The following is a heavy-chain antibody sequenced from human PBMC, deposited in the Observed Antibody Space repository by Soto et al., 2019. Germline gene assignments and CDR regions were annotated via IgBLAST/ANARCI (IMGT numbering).Heavy chain of an antibody. J-gene: IGHJ4*02. CDR2: IYSGGVT. Sequence: EVQLVESGGGLVQPGGSLRLSCAASGFTVSNNYMCWVRQAPGKGLEWVSLIYSGGVTHYADSVRGRFTISRDNSRNTLYLQMNSLRADDTAVYYCAKRGTTVTTSLWYWGQGTRVTVSS. V-gene: IGHV3-66*01. CDR3: AKRGTTVTTSLWY. CDR1: GFTVSNNY. D-gene: IGHD4-17*01.